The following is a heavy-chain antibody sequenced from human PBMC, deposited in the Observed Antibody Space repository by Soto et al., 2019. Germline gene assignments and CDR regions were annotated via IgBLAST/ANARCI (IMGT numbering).Heavy chain of an antibody. CDR3: ARGVTMVRGVIHTPYFDY. Sequence: QVQLQESGPGLVKPSQTLSLTCTVSGGSISSGGYYWSWIRQHPGKGLEWIGYIYYSGSTYYNPSLGSRVTIPVDTAKIQFSPKLSSVTAADTAVYYCARGVTMVRGVIHTPYFDYWGQGTLVTVSS. CDR1: GGSISSGGYY. D-gene: IGHD3-10*01. J-gene: IGHJ4*02. V-gene: IGHV4-31*03. CDR2: IYYSGST.